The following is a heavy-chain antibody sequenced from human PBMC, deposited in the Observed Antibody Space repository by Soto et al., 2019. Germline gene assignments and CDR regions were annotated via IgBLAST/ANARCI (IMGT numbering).Heavy chain of an antibody. D-gene: IGHD6-13*01. CDR2: IYYSGST. V-gene: IGHV4-39*01. Sequence: SETLSLTCTVSGGSISSCSYYWGWIRQPPGKGLEWIGSIYYSGSTYYNPSLKSRVTISVDTSKNQFSLKLSSVTAPDTAVYYCARGFSSSWARFVDYWGQGTLVTVSS. CDR1: GGSISSCSYY. CDR3: ARGFSSSWARFVDY. J-gene: IGHJ4*02.